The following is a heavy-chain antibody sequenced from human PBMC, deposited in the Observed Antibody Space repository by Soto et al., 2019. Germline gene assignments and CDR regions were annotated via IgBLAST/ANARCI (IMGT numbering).Heavy chain of an antibody. Sequence: SETLSLTCTVSGGSISSSSYYWGWIRQPPGKGLEWIGSIYYSGSTYYNPSLKSRVTISVDTSKNQFSLKLSSVTAADTAVYYCARLSFGSGWYVGWFDPWGQGTLVTVSS. CDR2: IYYSGST. CDR1: GGSISSSSYY. D-gene: IGHD6-19*01. J-gene: IGHJ5*02. V-gene: IGHV4-39*01. CDR3: ARLSFGSGWYVGWFDP.